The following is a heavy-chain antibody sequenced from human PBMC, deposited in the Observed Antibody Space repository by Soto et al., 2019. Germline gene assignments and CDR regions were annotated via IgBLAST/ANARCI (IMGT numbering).Heavy chain of an antibody. V-gene: IGHV3-33*01. J-gene: IGHJ6*02. CDR1: GFTFSSYV. CDR3: ARDLDSSLYGNYYYGMDV. CDR2: IWYDGSNK. Sequence: QVQLVEAGGGVVQPGRSLRLYCAASGFTFSSYVMHWVRQAPGKGLEGVAVIWYDGSNKYYADSVKGRFTISRDNSKNTLYLQMNSLRAEDTAVYYCARDLDSSLYGNYYYGMDVWGQGTTVTVSS. D-gene: IGHD6-13*01.